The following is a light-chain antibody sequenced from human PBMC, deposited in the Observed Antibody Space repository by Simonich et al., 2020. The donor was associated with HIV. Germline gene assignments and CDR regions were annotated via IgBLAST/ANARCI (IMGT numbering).Light chain of an antibody. CDR3: CSYAGSYTL. J-gene: IGLJ3*02. Sequence: SYELTQPPSVSVSPGQTAKITCSGDALSKQYAYWYQQRPGQAPVVVIYKDSERPSGVPDRFSGSKSGNPASLTISGLQAEDEADYYCCSYAGSYTLFGGGTKLTVL. CDR1: ALSKQY. V-gene: IGLV3-25*02. CDR2: KDS.